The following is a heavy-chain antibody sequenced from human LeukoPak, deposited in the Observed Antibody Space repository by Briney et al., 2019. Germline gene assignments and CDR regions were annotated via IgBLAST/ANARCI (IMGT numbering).Heavy chain of an antibody. J-gene: IGHJ4*02. V-gene: IGHV3-23*01. Sequence: GGSLRLSCAASGFTFSSYAMNWVRQVPGKGLEWVSGVSGNGGRTDYADSVKGRFTISRDNSKNSLFLQMNSLRAEDTAIYYCAKGVSGHYGILTGNDYWGQGTLVTVSS. CDR3: AKGVSGHYGILTGNDY. CDR1: GFTFSSYA. D-gene: IGHD3-9*01. CDR2: VSGNGGRT.